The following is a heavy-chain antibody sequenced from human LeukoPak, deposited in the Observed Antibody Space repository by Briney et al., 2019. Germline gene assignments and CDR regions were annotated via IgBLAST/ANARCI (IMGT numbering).Heavy chain of an antibody. CDR2: IYYSGST. D-gene: IGHD3-10*01. Sequence: SETLSLTCTVSGGSISSGGYYWSWIRQHPGKGLEWIGYIYYSGSTYYNPSLKSRVTISVDTSKNQFSLKLSSVTAADTAVYYCARGSNTRVGYYSDYWGQGTLVTVSS. CDR1: GGSISSGGYY. J-gene: IGHJ4*02. V-gene: IGHV4-31*03. CDR3: ARGSNTRVGYYSDY.